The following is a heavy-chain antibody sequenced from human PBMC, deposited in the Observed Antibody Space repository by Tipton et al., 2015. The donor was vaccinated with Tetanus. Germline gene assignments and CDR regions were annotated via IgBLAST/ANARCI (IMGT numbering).Heavy chain of an antibody. D-gene: IGHD2-2*01. CDR1: GASVRAGDYS. CDR2: VSYSGRT. V-gene: IGHV4-61*03. CDR3: AREVPAAGHFDS. J-gene: IGHJ4*02. Sequence: TLSLTCTVSGASVRAGDYSWNWIRQPPGKGLEWLAYVSYSGRTNSNYFLKSRITVSQDASKNHFSLRLTSVTAADTAVYYCAREVPAAGHFDSWGQGTLVTVSS.